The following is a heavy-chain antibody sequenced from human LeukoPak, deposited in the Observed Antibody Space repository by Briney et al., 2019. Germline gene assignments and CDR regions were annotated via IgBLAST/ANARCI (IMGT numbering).Heavy chain of an antibody. D-gene: IGHD4-17*01. V-gene: IGHV3-21*01. CDR2: ISSSSSYI. CDR3: ARYHDYGDYSYY. CDR1: GFTFSSYS. J-gene: IGHJ4*02. Sequence: GGSLRLSCAASGFTFSSYSMNWVRQAPGKGLEWVSSISSSSSYIYYADSVKGRFTISRDNAKNSLYLQMNSLRAEDTAVYYCARYHDYGDYSYYWGQGTLVTVSS.